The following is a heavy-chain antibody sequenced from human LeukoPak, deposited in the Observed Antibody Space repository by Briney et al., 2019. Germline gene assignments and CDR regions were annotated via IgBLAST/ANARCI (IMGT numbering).Heavy chain of an antibody. J-gene: IGHJ3*02. CDR2: ISGSGGST. CDR1: GFTFSSYA. V-gene: IGHV3-23*01. D-gene: IGHD3-22*01. CDR3: ARDLSDYYDSSGQDAFDI. Sequence: GGSLRLSCAASGFTFSSYAMSWVRQAPGKGLEWVSAISGSGGSTYYADSVKGRFTISRDNAKNSLYLQMNSLRAEDTAVYYCARDLSDYYDSSGQDAFDIWGQGTMVTVSS.